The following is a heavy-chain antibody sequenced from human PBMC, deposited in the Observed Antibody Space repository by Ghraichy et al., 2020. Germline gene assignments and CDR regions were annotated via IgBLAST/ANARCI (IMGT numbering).Heavy chain of an antibody. Sequence: ASVKVSCKASGYTFTSYGISWVRQAPGQGLEWMGWISAYNGNTNYAQKLQDRVTMTTDTSTSTAYMELRSLRSDDTAVYYCARDPFRANTVTTFRYGMDVWGQGTTVTVSS. V-gene: IGHV1-18*01. J-gene: IGHJ6*02. CDR1: GYTFTSYG. D-gene: IGHD4-17*01. CDR3: ARDPFRANTVTTFRYGMDV. CDR2: ISAYNGNT.